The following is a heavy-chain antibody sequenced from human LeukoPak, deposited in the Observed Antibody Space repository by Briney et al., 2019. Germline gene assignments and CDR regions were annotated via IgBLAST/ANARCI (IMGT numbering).Heavy chain of an antibody. D-gene: IGHD1-26*01. CDR2: INPNSGGT. CDR1: GYSFTDYY. V-gene: IGHV1-2*02. CDR3: ARGQSSYAWFDP. Sequence: GASVTVSCKASGYSFTDYYLHWVRQAPGQGLEWMGWINPNSGGTNFAQKFQGRVTMTRDTSISTAYMELSRLRSDDTAVYYCARGQSSYAWFDPWGQGTLVTVSS. J-gene: IGHJ5*02.